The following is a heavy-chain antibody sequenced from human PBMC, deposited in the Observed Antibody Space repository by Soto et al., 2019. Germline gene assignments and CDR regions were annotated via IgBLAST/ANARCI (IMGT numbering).Heavy chain of an antibody. Sequence: GGSLRLSCAASGFTFDDYAMHWVRQAPGKGLEWVSLISWDGGSTYYADSVKGRFTISRDNSKNSLYLQMNSLRAEDTALYYCAKDPHPPSSSSRGGYYSYGMDVWGQGTTVTVSS. CDR3: AKDPHPPSSSSRGGYYSYGMDV. CDR1: GFTFDDYA. CDR2: ISWDGGST. D-gene: IGHD6-6*01. V-gene: IGHV3-43D*04. J-gene: IGHJ6*02.